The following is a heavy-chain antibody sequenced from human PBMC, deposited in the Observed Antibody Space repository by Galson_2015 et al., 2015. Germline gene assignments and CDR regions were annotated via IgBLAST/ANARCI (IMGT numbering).Heavy chain of an antibody. CDR3: ARVLALADRTVDS. J-gene: IGHJ4*02. D-gene: IGHD6-19*01. Sequence: GTLSRACAVTGGSVSAATYYWGRIRLPPEEGLAGIGCVYYSGRTNYNPSLKSRVTMSVDTSKNQFALRLTSVTAADTAVYFCARVLALADRTVDSWGQGALVTVSS. CDR1: GGSVSAATYY. V-gene: IGHV4-61*01. CDR2: VYYSGRT.